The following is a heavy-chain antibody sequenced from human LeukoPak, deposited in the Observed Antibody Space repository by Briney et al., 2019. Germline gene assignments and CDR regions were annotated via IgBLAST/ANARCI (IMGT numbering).Heavy chain of an antibody. CDR1: GGSISSSSYY. D-gene: IGHD6-19*01. V-gene: IGHV4-39*07. Sequence: SETLSLTCTVSGGSISSSSYYWGWIRQPPGKGLEWIGSIFYSGSTYYNPSLKSRVTISVDTSKNQFSLKLSSVTAADTAVYYCARVGSSGWYLNYFDYWGQGTLVTVSS. CDR2: IFYSGST. J-gene: IGHJ4*02. CDR3: ARVGSSGWYLNYFDY.